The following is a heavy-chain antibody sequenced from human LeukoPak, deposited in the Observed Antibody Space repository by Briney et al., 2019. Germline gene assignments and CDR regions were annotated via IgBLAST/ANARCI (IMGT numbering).Heavy chain of an antibody. J-gene: IGHJ3*02. CDR3: ARSLRYFDWLLPDGDAFDI. CDR1: GYGFTSYW. Sequence: GESLKISCKGSGYGFTSYWIGWVRQMPGKGLEWMGIIYPGDSDTGYSPSFQGQVTISADKSISTAYLQWSSLKASDTAMYYCARSLRYFDWLLPDGDAFDIWGQGTMVTVSS. D-gene: IGHD3-9*01. CDR2: IYPGDSDT. V-gene: IGHV5-51*01.